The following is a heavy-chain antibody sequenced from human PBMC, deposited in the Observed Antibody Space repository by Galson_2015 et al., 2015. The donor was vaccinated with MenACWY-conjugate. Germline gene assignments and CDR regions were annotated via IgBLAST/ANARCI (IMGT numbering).Heavy chain of an antibody. CDR2: IYYSGST. CDR1: GGSISSSSYY. V-gene: IGHV4-39*01. D-gene: IGHD3-22*01. Sequence: SETLSLTCTVSGGSISSSSYYWGWIRQPPGKGLEWIWSIYYSGSTYYNPSLKSRVTISVDTSKNQFSLKLSSVTAADTAVYYCARQGGYYDSSGYYWCFDLWGRGTLVTVSS. J-gene: IGHJ2*01. CDR3: ARQGGYYDSSGYYWCFDL.